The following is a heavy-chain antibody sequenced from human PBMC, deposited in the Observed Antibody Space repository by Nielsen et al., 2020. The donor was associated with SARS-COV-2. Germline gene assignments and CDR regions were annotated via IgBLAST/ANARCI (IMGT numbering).Heavy chain of an antibody. Sequence: GESLKISRAASGFTFSNAWMSWVRQAPGKGLEWVGRIKSKTDGGTTDYAAPVKGRFTISRDDSKNTLYLQMNSLKTEDTAVYYCTYGDYVFDYWGQGTLVTVSS. CDR1: GFTFSNAW. D-gene: IGHD4-17*01. CDR3: TYGDYVFDY. J-gene: IGHJ4*02. V-gene: IGHV3-15*01. CDR2: IKSKTDGGTT.